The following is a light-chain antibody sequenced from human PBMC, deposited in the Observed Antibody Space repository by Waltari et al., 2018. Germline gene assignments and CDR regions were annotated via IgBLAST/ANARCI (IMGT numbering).Light chain of an antibody. CDR3: CSYAGSRTYV. CDR2: EVS. V-gene: IGLV2-23*02. CDR1: SSDVGNFNL. J-gene: IGLJ1*01. Sequence: QSALTQPASVSGSPGQSITISCTGTSSDVGNFNLVSWYQQHPGKVPKLIIYEVSNRPSGVSNHFSGSKSGNTASLTISGLRAEDEADYYCCSYAGSRTYVFGTGTKV.